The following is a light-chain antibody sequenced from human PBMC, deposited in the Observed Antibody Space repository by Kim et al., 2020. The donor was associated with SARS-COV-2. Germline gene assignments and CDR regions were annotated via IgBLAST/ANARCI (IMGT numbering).Light chain of an antibody. CDR1: SSDVGAYDY. V-gene: IGLV2-8*01. CDR2: EVS. J-gene: IGLJ1*01. CDR3: SSYAGSNVFV. Sequence: QSALTQPPSASASPGQSVTISCTGTSSDVGAYDYVSWYQQHPGTAPKLMISEVSKRPSGVPDRFSGSKSGNTASLTVSGLQADDEADYYCSSYAGSNVFVFGTGTKVTVL.